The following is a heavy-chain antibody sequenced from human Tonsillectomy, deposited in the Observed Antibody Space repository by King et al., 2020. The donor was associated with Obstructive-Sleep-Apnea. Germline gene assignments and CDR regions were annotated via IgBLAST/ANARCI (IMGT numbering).Heavy chain of an antibody. CDR3: AKDAWTQQLNPSSVWDY. D-gene: IGHD6-13*01. CDR1: GFTFSSYG. V-gene: IGHV3-30*02. CDR2: IRYDGSNK. Sequence: VQLVESGGGLVQPGGSLRLSCAASGFTFSSYGLHWVRQAPGKGLEGGAFIRYDGSNKYYADSVKGRFTMSRDNSKNTLYLQMNSLRAEDTAVFYCAKDAWTQQLNPSSVWDYWGQGTLVTVSS. J-gene: IGHJ4*02.